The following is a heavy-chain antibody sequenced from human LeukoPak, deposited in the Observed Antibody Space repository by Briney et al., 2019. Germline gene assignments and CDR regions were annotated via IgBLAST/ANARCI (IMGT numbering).Heavy chain of an antibody. CDR1: GFTFSSYS. CDR2: ISSSSSTI. J-gene: IGHJ2*01. V-gene: IGHV3-48*01. CDR3: ASLYYDSSGYYDWYFDL. D-gene: IGHD3-22*01. Sequence: GGSLRLSCAASGFTFSSYSMNWVRQAPGKGLEWVSYISSSSSTIYYADSVKGRFTISRDNAKNSLYLQMNSLRAEDTAVYYCASLYYDSSGYYDWYFDLWGRGTLVTVSS.